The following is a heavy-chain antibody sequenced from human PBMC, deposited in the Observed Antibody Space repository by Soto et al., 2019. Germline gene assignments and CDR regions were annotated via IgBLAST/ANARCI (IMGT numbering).Heavy chain of an antibody. J-gene: IGHJ6*02. CDR1: GYTFTSYG. CDR3: ARDSHYDSSGYYYDYYYYGMDV. V-gene: IGHV1-18*04. D-gene: IGHD3-22*01. Sequence: ASVKVSCKASGYTFTSYGISWVRQAPGQGLEWMGWISAYNGNTNYAQKLQGRVTMTTDTSTSTAYMELRSLRSDDTAVYYCARDSHYDSSGYYYDYYYYGMDVWGQGTTVTVSS. CDR2: ISAYNGNT.